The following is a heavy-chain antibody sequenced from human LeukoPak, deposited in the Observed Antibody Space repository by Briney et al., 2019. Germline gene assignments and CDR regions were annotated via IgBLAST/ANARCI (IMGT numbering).Heavy chain of an antibody. V-gene: IGHV3-74*01. Sequence: GGSLRLSCAASGFTFSSYWMHWVRQAPGKGLVWVSRINSDGSSTSYADSVKGRFTISRDNAKDTLYLQMNSLRAEDTAVYYCARGAYGDYGFYAFDTWGQGTMVTVSS. CDR2: INSDGSST. CDR1: GFTFSSYW. J-gene: IGHJ3*02. CDR3: ARGAYGDYGFYAFDT. D-gene: IGHD4-17*01.